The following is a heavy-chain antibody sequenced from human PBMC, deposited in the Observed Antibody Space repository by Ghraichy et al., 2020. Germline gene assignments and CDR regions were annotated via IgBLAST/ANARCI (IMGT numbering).Heavy chain of an antibody. Sequence: SGPTLVKPTQTLTLTCTFSGFSLSTSGVGVGWIRQPPGKALEWLALIYWDDDKRYSPSLKSRLTITKDTSKNQVVLTMTNMDPVDTATYYCAHSSDYFWSWANYFDYWGQGTLVTVSS. D-gene: IGHD3-3*01. J-gene: IGHJ4*02. CDR1: GFSLSTSGVG. CDR2: IYWDDDK. V-gene: IGHV2-5*02. CDR3: AHSSDYFWSWANYFDY.